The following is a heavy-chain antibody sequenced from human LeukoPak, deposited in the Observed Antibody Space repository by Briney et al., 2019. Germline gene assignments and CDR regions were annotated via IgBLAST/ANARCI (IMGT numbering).Heavy chain of an antibody. J-gene: IGHJ6*02. CDR2: FEHEDGET. Sequence: ASVKASCKVSGYTHTELSIHWVRQAPGKGREWVGGFEHEDGETIYAQKFQGRVTMTEDTSTDTAYMELSSLRSEDTAVYYCATSNSLVSSMDVWGQGTTVTVSS. CDR3: ATSNSLVSSMDV. V-gene: IGHV1-24*01. D-gene: IGHD5/OR15-5a*01. CDR1: GYTHTELS.